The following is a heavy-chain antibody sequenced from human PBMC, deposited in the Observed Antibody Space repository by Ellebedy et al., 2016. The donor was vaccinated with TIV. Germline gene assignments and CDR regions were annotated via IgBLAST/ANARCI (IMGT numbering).Heavy chain of an antibody. V-gene: IGHV5-10-1*01. CDR3: ARHISPVYDSSGYYYPIYGMDV. J-gene: IGHJ6*02. CDR2: IDPSDSYT. CDR1: GYSFTSYW. Sequence: GESLKISCKGSGYSFTSYWISWVRQMPGKGLEWIGRIDPSDSYTNYSPSFQGHVTISADKSISTAYLQWSSLKASDTAMYYCARHISPVYDSSGYYYPIYGMDVWGQGTTVTVSS. D-gene: IGHD3-22*01.